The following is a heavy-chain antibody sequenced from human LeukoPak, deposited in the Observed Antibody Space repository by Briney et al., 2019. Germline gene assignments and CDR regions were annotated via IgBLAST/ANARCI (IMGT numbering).Heavy chain of an antibody. D-gene: IGHD3-22*01. J-gene: IGHJ4*02. CDR3: ARDLRGGYQDDY. CDR1: GFPVSSNY. V-gene: IGHV3-66*02. CDR2: IYSGGST. Sequence: GGSLRLSCAASGFPVSSNYMSWVRQAPGKGLEWVSVIYSGGSTYYADSVKGRFTISRDNSKNTLYLQMNSLRAEDTAVYYCARDLRGGYQDDYWGQGTLVTVSS.